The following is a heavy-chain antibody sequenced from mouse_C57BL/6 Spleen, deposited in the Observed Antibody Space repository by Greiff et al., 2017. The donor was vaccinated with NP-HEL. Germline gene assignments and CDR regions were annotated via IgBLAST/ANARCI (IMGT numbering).Heavy chain of an antibody. CDR2: ISDGGSYT. CDR1: GFTFSSYA. CDR3: ARPDGYYGFAY. J-gene: IGHJ3*01. Sequence: DVHLVESGGGLVKPGGSLKLSCAASGFTFSSYAMSWVRQTPEKRLEWVATISDGGSYTYYPDNVKGRFTISRDNAKNNLYLQMSHLKSEDTAMYYCARPDGYYGFAYWGQGTLVTVSA. V-gene: IGHV5-4*01. D-gene: IGHD2-3*01.